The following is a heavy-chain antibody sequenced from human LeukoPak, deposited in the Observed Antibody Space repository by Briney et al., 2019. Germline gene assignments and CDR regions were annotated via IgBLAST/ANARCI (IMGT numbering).Heavy chain of an antibody. CDR3: ARDGSSGYYYYYYYMDV. J-gene: IGHJ6*03. Sequence: ASVKVSCKASGYTFTGYYMHWVRQAPGQGLEWMGWIEPNSGGTNYAQKFQGRVTMTRDTSISTAYMELSKLRSDDTAVYYCARDGSSGYYYYYYYMDVSGKGTTVTVSS. D-gene: IGHD3-22*01. CDR1: GYTFTGYY. V-gene: IGHV1-2*02. CDR2: IEPNSGGT.